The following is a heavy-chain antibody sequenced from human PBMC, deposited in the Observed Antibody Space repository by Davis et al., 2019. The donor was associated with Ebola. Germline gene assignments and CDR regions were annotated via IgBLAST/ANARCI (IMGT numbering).Heavy chain of an antibody. CDR2: INPNSGGT. Sequence: ASVKVSCKASGYTFTSYYMHWVRQAPGQGLEWMGWINPNSGGTNYAQKFQGWVTMTRDTSISTAYMELSRLRSDDTAVYYCARGVVPGNWFDPWGQGTLVTVSS. CDR1: GYTFTSYY. D-gene: IGHD2-15*01. V-gene: IGHV1-2*04. CDR3: ARGVVPGNWFDP. J-gene: IGHJ5*02.